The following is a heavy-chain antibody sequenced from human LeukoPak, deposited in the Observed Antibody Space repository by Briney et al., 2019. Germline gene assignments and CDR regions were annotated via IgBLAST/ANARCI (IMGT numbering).Heavy chain of an antibody. Sequence: GRSLRLSCAASGFTFSSYGMHWVRQAPGKGLEWMAVISYDGSNKYYADSVKGRFTVSRDNSKNTLYLQMNSLRAEDTAVYYCAKEGRDGFNYDYWGQGTLVTVSS. CDR1: GFTFSSYG. D-gene: IGHD5-24*01. CDR2: ISYDGSNK. V-gene: IGHV3-30*18. J-gene: IGHJ4*02. CDR3: AKEGRDGFNYDY.